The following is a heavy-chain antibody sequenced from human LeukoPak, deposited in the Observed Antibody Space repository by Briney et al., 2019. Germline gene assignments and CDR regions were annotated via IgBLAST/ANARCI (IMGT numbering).Heavy chain of an antibody. CDR3: AAYYDILTGTEVARDY. Sequence: ASVKVSCKASGYTFTGYYMHWVRQAPGQGLEWMGWMNPNSGNTGYAQKFQGRVTMTRNTSISTAYMELSSLRSEDTAVYYCAAYYDILTGTEVARDYWGQGTLVTVSS. CDR1: GYTFTGYY. V-gene: IGHV1-8*02. CDR2: MNPNSGNT. D-gene: IGHD3-9*01. J-gene: IGHJ4*02.